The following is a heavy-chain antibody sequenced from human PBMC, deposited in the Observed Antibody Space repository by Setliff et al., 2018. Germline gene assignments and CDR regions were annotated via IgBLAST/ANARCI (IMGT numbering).Heavy chain of an antibody. CDR1: YYSISSGYY. CDR2: MYHSGST. CDR3: ARHIWGAKMQLPHDVFDI. D-gene: IGHD2-2*01. J-gene: IGHJ3*02. V-gene: IGHV4-38-2*01. Sequence: SETLSLTCAVSYYSISSGYYWGWIRQPPGKGLEWIGSMYHSGSTYYSPSLESRVTISVDMSKNHLSLKLSSVTAADTAVYYCARHIWGAKMQLPHDVFDIWGQGQWSPSPQ.